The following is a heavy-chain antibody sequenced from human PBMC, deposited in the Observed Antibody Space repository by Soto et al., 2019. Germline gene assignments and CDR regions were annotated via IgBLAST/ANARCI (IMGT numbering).Heavy chain of an antibody. CDR3: AIVDSSGYYYSYWFDP. Sequence: QVQLVQSGAEVKKPGSSVKVSCKASGGTFSSYAISWVRQAPGQGLEWMGGIIPIFGTANYAQKFQGRVTITADESTRTAYMELSRMRSEDTAVYYCAIVDSSGYYYSYWFDPWGQGTLVTVSS. CDR2: IIPIFGTA. D-gene: IGHD3-22*01. J-gene: IGHJ5*02. CDR1: GGTFSSYA. V-gene: IGHV1-69*01.